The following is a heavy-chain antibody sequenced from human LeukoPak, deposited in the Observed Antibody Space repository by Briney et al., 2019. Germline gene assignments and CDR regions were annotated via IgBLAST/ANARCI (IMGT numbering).Heavy chain of an antibody. Sequence: PSETLSLTCTVSGGSISCYYWSWIRQPPGKGLEWIGYIYYSGSTNYNPSLKSRVTISVDTSKNQFSLKLSSVTAADTAVYYCARNRTTAMVTGYYYYGMDVWGQGTTVTVSS. D-gene: IGHD5-18*01. CDR1: GGSISCYY. V-gene: IGHV4-59*01. CDR3: ARNRTTAMVTGYYYYGMDV. J-gene: IGHJ6*02. CDR2: IYYSGST.